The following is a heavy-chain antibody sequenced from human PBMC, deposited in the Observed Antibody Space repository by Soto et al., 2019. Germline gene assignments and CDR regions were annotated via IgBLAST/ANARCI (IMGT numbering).Heavy chain of an antibody. J-gene: IGHJ5*02. CDR1: GGSISSSY. Sequence: SETLSLTCTVSGGSISSSYWSWIRQPPGKGLEGLAYSYDDGGANYNPSLKSRAPISLDMSKNQFSLKLSSVTAADTAVYYCAGYKYRSRGSCRKNWFDPWGQGTLVTVSS. V-gene: IGHV4-59*01. CDR3: AGYKYRSRGSCRKNWFDP. D-gene: IGHD2-15*01. CDR2: SYDDGGA.